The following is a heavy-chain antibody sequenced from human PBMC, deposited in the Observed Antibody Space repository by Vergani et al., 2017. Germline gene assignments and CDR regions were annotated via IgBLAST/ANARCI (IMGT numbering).Heavy chain of an antibody. D-gene: IGHD2-2*01. CDR2: VSTGTKSQ. Sequence: QLVESGGGWVQPGGSLRLSCVVSGFDFSSYIMNWVRQAPGKGLEWVSFVSTGTKSQSYAESVKGRFTISRDSAKNSLYLQMDSLRAEDTAVYYCAREYSSTSGRAFDFWRRGRKVTVSS. CDR3: AREYSSTSGRAFDF. J-gene: IGHJ3*01. V-gene: IGHV3-48*01. CDR1: GFDFSSYI.